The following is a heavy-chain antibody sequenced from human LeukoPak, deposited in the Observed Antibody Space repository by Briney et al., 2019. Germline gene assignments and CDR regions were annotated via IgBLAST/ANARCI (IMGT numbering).Heavy chain of an antibody. CDR3: ATLTGPFDY. D-gene: IGHD1-14*01. J-gene: IGHJ4*02. V-gene: IGHV3-30*04. Sequence: GGSLRLSCEASGFTFSSHAMHWVRQAPGKGLEWVAVISYDGSNKYYADSVKGRFTISRDNSKNTLYLQMNSLRAEDTAVYYCATLTGPFDYWGQGTLVTVSS. CDR2: ISYDGSNK. CDR1: GFTFSSHA.